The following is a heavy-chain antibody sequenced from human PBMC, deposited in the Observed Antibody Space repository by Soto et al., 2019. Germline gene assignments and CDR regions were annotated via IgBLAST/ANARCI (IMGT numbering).Heavy chain of an antibody. CDR2: IYPGDSDT. V-gene: IGHV5-51*01. Sequence: EVQLVQSGAEVKKPGESLKISCKGSGYTFTNYWIGWVRQMPGKGLEWMGIIYPGDSDTKYNPSFQGQVTISADKSITTTYRQWSSLKASDNAIYYCAASIFYYGMDVWGQGTTVTVSS. J-gene: IGHJ6*02. CDR3: AASIFYYGMDV. CDR1: GYTFTNYW.